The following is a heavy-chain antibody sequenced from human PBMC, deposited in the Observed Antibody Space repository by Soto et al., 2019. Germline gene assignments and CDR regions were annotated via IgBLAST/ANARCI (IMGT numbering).Heavy chain of an antibody. Sequence: QVQLVQSGAEVKKPGSSVKVSCKASGGTFSSYTISWVRQAPGQGLEWMGRIIPILGIANYAQKFQGRVTITADKSTSTAYKELSSLRSDDTAVYYCAREEYYYGSGAFFDYWGQGTLVTVSS. CDR1: GGTFSSYT. V-gene: IGHV1-69*08. D-gene: IGHD3-10*01. J-gene: IGHJ4*02. CDR2: IIPILGIA. CDR3: AREEYYYGSGAFFDY.